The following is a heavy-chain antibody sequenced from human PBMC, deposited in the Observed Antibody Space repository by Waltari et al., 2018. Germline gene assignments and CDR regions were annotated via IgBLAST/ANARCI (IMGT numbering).Heavy chain of an antibody. J-gene: IGHJ6*03. CDR2: IIPILGIA. V-gene: IGHV1-69*10. CDR1: GGTFSSYA. Sequence: QVQLVQSGAEVKKPGSSVKVSCKASGGTFSSYAISWVRQAPGQGLEWMGGIIPILGIANYAQKFQGRVTITADKSTSTAYMELSSLRSEDTAVYYCARSNWNQEYYYYYMDVWGKGTTVTVSS. CDR3: ARSNWNQEYYYYYMDV. D-gene: IGHD1-1*01.